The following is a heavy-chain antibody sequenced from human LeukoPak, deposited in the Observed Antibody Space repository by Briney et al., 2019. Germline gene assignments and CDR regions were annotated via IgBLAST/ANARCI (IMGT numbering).Heavy chain of an antibody. CDR1: GFTFSSYA. V-gene: IGHV3-64*01. CDR3: ARYSSSWYVGDAFDI. CDR2: ISSNGGST. Sequence: PGGSLRLSRAASGFTFSSYAMHWVRQAPGKGLEYVSAISSNGGSTYYANSVKGRFTISRDNSKNTLYLQMGSLRAEDTAVYYCARYSSSWYVGDAFDIWGQGTMVTVSS. J-gene: IGHJ3*02. D-gene: IGHD6-13*01.